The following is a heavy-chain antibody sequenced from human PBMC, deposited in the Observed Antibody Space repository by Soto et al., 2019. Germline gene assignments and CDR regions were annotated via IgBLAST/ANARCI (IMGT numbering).Heavy chain of an antibody. J-gene: IGHJ5*02. V-gene: IGHV4-59*08. D-gene: IGHD3-10*01. CDR3: ARSLYYYGSGSSEITYNRFDP. Sequence: PSETLSLTCTVSGGSISSYYWSWIRQPPGKGLEWIGYIYYSGSTNYNPSLKSRVTISVDTSKNQFSLKLSSVTAADTAVYYCARSLYYYGSGSSEITYNRFDPWGQGTLVTVS. CDR1: GGSISSYY. CDR2: IYYSGST.